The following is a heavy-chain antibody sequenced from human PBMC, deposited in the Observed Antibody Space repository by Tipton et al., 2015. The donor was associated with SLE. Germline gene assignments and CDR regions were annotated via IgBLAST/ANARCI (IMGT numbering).Heavy chain of an antibody. CDR2: IHYSGTT. CDR3: ARTLGAIAHTVYDAFDI. D-gene: IGHD1-26*01. J-gene: IGHJ3*02. CDR1: CGSISSYF. V-gene: IGHV4-59*01. Sequence: LRLSCTVSCGSISSYFWNWIRQPPGKGLEWIGYIHYSGTTHDNPSLKSRVTMSVDMSKNQFSLRLTSVTAADTAVYYCARTLGAIAHTVYDAFDIWGQGKMVTVSS.